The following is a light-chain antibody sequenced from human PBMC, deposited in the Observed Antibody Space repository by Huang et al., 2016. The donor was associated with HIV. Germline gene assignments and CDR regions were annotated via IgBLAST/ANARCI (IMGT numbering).Light chain of an antibody. Sequence: SPGERATLSCRASQSVGSSYLAWYQQKPGQAPRLHIYGASSRATGIPDRFSGRGSGTDFTLTISRLEPEDFAVYYCHQYGSSPWTFGQGTKVEIK. CDR2: GAS. J-gene: IGKJ1*01. V-gene: IGKV3-20*01. CDR1: QSVGSSY. CDR3: HQYGSSPWT.